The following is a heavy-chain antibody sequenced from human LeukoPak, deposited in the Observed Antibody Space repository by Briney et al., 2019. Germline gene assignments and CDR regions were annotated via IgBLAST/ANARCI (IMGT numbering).Heavy chain of an antibody. CDR1: GFTFSSYA. CDR2: ISGSGGST. CDR3: AKGDRSGYYYRPGYYFDY. J-gene: IGHJ4*02. V-gene: IGHV3-23*01. D-gene: IGHD3-22*01. Sequence: GGSLRLSCAASGFTFSSYAMSWVRQAPGKGLEWVSAISGSGGSTYYADSVKGRFTISRDNSKNTLYLQMNSLRAEDTAVYYCAKGDRSGYYYRPGYYFDYWGQGTLVTVSS.